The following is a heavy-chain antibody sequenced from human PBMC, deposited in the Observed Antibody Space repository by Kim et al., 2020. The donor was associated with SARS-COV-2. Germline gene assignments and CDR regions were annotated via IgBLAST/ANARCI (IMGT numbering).Heavy chain of an antibody. CDR2: INTNTGNP. CDR1: GYTFTSYA. V-gene: IGHV7-4-1*02. CDR3: ARPDIVVVVAGAFDI. J-gene: IGHJ3*02. Sequence: ASVKVSCKASGYTFTSYAMNWVRQAPGQGLEWMGWINTNTGNPTYAQGFTGRFVFSLDTSVSTAYLQISSLKAEDTAVYYCARPDIVVVVAGAFDIWGQGTMVTVSS. D-gene: IGHD2-15*01.